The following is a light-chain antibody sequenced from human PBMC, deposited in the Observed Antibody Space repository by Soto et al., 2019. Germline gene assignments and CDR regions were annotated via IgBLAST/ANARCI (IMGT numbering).Light chain of an antibody. CDR1: QSVSSS. CDR3: QQYLTSPET. CDR2: GAS. V-gene: IGKV3-20*01. J-gene: IGKJ4*01. Sequence: EIVLTQSPGTLSLSPGESATLSCRATQSVSSSLAWYQQRPGQAPRLLIYGASSRPTGVPDRFSGSGSGTDFTLTISSLEPEDFEVYFCQQYLTSPETFGGGTKVDIK.